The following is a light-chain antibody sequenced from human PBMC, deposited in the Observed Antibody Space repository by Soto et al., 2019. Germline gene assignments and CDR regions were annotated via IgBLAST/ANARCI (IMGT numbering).Light chain of an antibody. CDR2: GAT. CDR3: HQYSGSPRT. Sequence: EIVLTQSPGLSLSPGERATLSCRASQSVTSNYLAWYQQKVGQTPRLLIYGATSRATGIPDRFSGSGSGTDFTLTIDRLKPEDFAVYYCHQYSGSPRTFGQGTKVDIK. J-gene: IGKJ1*01. V-gene: IGKV3-20*01. CDR1: QSVTSNY.